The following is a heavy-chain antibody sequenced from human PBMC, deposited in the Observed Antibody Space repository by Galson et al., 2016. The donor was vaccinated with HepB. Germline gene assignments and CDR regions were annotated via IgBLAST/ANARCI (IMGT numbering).Heavy chain of an antibody. CDR3: AKDLLSDYVWGSYRFQD. CDR1: GFSFSTYA. CDR2: IGGSGDNT. Sequence: SLRLSCAVSGFSFSTYAMSWVRQAPGKGLVWASTIGGSGDNTYYADSVKGRFTISRDNSMNTLYLQMNSLRAEDTAVYYCAKDLLSDYVWGSYRFQDWGQGAPVTVSS. J-gene: IGHJ4*02. V-gene: IGHV3-23*01. D-gene: IGHD3-16*02.